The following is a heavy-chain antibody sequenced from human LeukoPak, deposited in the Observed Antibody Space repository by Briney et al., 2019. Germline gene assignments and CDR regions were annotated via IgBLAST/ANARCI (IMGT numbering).Heavy chain of an antibody. CDR2: IYYSGST. CDR3: ARPYYDFWSGYYNDAFDI. CDR1: GGSISSSSYY. D-gene: IGHD3-3*01. Sequence: PSETLSLTCTVSGGSISSSSYYWGWIRQPPGKGLEWIGSIYYSGSTHYNPSLKSRVTISVDTSKNQFSLKLSSVTAADTAVYYCARPYYDFWSGYYNDAFDIWGQGTMVTVSS. V-gene: IGHV4-39*01. J-gene: IGHJ3*02.